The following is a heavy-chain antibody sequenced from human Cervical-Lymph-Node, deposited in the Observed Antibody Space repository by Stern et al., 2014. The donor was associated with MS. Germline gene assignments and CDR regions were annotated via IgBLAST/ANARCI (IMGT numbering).Heavy chain of an antibody. CDR3: ALSSETSDRWYSLGYDL. CDR2: LFPGLGTP. J-gene: IGHJ5*02. Sequence: QLVQSGAEVTKPGSSVKVSCKASGGTFSKFPSSWVRQAPGQGLEWMGWLFPGLGTPTYAQEFRGRVTITADVSTSTVYMELSSLRSDDTAVYYCALSSETSDRWYSLGYDLWGQGTLVTVSS. D-gene: IGHD6-13*01. CDR1: GGTFSKFP. V-gene: IGHV1-69*01.